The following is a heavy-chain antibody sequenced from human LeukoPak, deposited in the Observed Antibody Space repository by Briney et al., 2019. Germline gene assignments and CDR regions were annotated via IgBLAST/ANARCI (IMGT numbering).Heavy chain of an antibody. J-gene: IGHJ4*02. D-gene: IGHD2-2*01. Sequence: GGAPRLPCGAPGFPFRDHYINWVRPGPGEGVEWVSYISSSSSYTNYADSVKGRFTISRDNAKNSLYLQMNSLRAEDTAVYYCASRGNGYHEEFDYWGQGTLVTVSS. CDR2: ISSSSSYT. CDR3: ASRGNGYHEEFDY. V-gene: IGHV3-11*06. CDR1: GFPFRDHY.